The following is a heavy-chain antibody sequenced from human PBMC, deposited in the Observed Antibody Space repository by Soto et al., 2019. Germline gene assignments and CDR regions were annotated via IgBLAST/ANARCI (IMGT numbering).Heavy chain of an antibody. J-gene: IGHJ5*02. CDR3: AKDLAPDGYDFWSGYYQENWFDP. V-gene: IGHV3-30*18. Sequence: PGGSLRLSCAASGFTFSSYGMHWVRQAPGKGLEWVAVISYDGSNKYYADSVKGRFTISRDNSKNTLYLQMNSLRAEDTAVYYCAKDLAPDGYDFWSGYYQENWFDPWGQGTLVTVSS. CDR2: ISYDGSNK. CDR1: GFTFSSYG. D-gene: IGHD3-3*01.